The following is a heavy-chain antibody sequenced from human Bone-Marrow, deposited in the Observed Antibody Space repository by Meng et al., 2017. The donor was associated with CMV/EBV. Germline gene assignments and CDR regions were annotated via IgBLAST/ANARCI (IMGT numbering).Heavy chain of an antibody. CDR1: GFSFSSHW. CDR3: AKDPRMSLGVIISRYYYDGMGV. J-gene: IGHJ6*02. Sequence: GESLKISCAASGFSFSSHWMSWVRQAPGKGLEWVANIKQDGSNKYYVDSVKGRFTISRDNSKNTLYLQMNSLRAEDTAVYYCAKDPRMSLGVIISRYYYDGMGVWGPGNMVNFSS. D-gene: IGHD3-3*01. V-gene: IGHV3-7*01. CDR2: IKQDGSNK.